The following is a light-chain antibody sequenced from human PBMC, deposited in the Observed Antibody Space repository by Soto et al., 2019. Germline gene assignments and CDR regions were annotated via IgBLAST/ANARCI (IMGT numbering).Light chain of an antibody. V-gene: IGLV2-14*01. Sequence: QSALTQPASVSGSPGQSITISCTGTSSDVGGYNYVSWYQQHPGKAPKVIIYEVSNRPSGVSNRFSGSKSGNTASLTISGLQPEDEADYYCSSYTSISTDVFGTGTKLTVL. CDR1: SSDVGGYNY. CDR2: EVS. CDR3: SSYTSISTDV. J-gene: IGLJ1*01.